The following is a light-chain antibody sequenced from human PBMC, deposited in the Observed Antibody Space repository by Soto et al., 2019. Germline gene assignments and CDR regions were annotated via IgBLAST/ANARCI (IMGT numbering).Light chain of an antibody. CDR1: QSLLHSNGYNY. J-gene: IGKJ4*01. Sequence: DIVMTQSPLSLPVTPGEPASISCRSSQSLLHSNGYNYLDWYLQKRRQSPQLLIYLGSNRACGVTDRFSGSGSGTDFTLKISRVEAEDVGVYYCMQALQTPLTFGGGTKVEIK. V-gene: IGKV2-28*01. CDR2: LGS. CDR3: MQALQTPLT.